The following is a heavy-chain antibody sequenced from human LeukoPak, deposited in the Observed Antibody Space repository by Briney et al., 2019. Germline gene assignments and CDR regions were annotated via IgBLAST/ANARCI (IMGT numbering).Heavy chain of an antibody. CDR1: GFTFSSYG. CDR3: AKGLGYFDY. J-gene: IGHJ4*02. CDR2: IWYDGSNK. Sequence: PGRSLRLSCAASGFTFSSYGMHWVRQAPGKGLEWVAVIWYDGSNKYYADSVKGRFTISRDNSKNTLYLQMNSLRAEDTAVYYCAKGLGYFDYRGQGTLVTVSS. V-gene: IGHV3-33*06. D-gene: IGHD3-16*01.